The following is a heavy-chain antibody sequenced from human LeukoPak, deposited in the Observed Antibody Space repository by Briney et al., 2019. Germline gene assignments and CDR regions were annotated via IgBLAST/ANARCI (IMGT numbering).Heavy chain of an antibody. Sequence: ASVKVSCKAAGYTFIGNFIHWVRQAPGQGLEWMGWINPNSGGTQYAERFQGRATMTRDTSTNTAYMELSGLTSDDTVVYYCVRVYSGYENFDYWGQGTLVTVSS. J-gene: IGHJ4*02. CDR3: VRVYSGYENFDY. V-gene: IGHV1-2*02. CDR2: INPNSGGT. D-gene: IGHD5-12*01. CDR1: GYTFIGNF.